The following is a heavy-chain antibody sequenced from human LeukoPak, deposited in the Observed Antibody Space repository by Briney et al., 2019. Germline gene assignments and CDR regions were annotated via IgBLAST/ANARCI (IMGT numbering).Heavy chain of an antibody. CDR1: GGSISTYY. V-gene: IGHV4-59*01. Sequence: SETLSLTRTVSGGSISTYYWSWIRQPPGKGLEWIGYVYYSGSTNYNPSLKSRVTISVDTSKNQFSLKLSSVTAADTAVYYCASMFYYDSNGYRYYFDYWGQGTLVTVSS. J-gene: IGHJ4*02. D-gene: IGHD3-22*01. CDR2: VYYSGST. CDR3: ASMFYYDSNGYRYYFDY.